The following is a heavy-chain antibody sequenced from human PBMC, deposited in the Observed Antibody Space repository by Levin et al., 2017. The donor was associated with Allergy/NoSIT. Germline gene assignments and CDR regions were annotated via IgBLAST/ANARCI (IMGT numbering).Heavy chain of an antibody. CDR3: ARTASRKWLRPDY. CDR2: IYPGDSDT. J-gene: IGHJ4*02. D-gene: IGHD5-12*01. CDR1: GYSFTSYW. Sequence: GGSLRLSCKGSGYSFTSYWIGWVRQMPGKGLEWMGIIYPGDSDTRYSPSFQGQVTISADKSISTAYLQWSSLKASDTAMYYCARTASRKWLRPDYWGQGTLVTVSS. V-gene: IGHV5-51*01.